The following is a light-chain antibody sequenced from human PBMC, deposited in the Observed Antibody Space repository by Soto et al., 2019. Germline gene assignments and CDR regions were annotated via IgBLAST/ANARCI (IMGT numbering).Light chain of an antibody. CDR1: QSVSTY. Sequence: DIQMTQSPSSLSASVGDRVTITCRASQSVSTYLNWYQEKPGKAPKFLIYDASNLQSGVPSRFSDSGSGTDFTLTISSLQPEDFATYYCQQSYTTPRTFGPGTKVDIK. V-gene: IGKV1-39*01. CDR3: QQSYTTPRT. J-gene: IGKJ3*01. CDR2: DAS.